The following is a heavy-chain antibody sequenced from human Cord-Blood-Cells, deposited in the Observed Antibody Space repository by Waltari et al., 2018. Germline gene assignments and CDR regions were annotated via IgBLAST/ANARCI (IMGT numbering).Heavy chain of an antibody. D-gene: IGHD7-27*01. CDR2: INHSGST. V-gene: IGHV4-34*01. Sequence: QVQLQLWGAGLLKPSETLSLTCAVYGGSFIGYYWSWIRQPPGKGLEWTGEINHSGSTNYNPSLKSRVTISVDTSKNQFSLKLSSVTAADTAVYYCARGLPPRPKLGIWFDPWGQGTLVTVSS. CDR3: ARGLPPRPKLGIWFDP. CDR1: GGSFIGYY. J-gene: IGHJ5*02.